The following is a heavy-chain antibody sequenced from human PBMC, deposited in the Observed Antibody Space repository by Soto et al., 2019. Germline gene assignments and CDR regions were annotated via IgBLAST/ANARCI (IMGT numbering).Heavy chain of an antibody. CDR3: AKETKRITIFGVVIRGAFDI. CDR2: ISWNSGSI. J-gene: IGHJ3*02. V-gene: IGHV3-9*01. D-gene: IGHD3-3*01. CDR1: GFTFDDYA. Sequence: EVQLVESGGGLVQPGRSLRLSCAASGFTFDDYAMHWVRQAPGKGLEWVSGISWNSGSIGYADSVKGRFTISRDNAKNSLYLQMNSLRAEDTALYYCAKETKRITIFGVVIRGAFDIWGQGTMVTVSS.